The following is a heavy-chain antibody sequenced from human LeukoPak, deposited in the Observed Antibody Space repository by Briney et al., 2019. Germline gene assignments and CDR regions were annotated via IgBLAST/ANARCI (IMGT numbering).Heavy chain of an antibody. CDR2: IGSSGGGI. Sequence: GGSLRLSCAASGFTFSTYTMYWVRHPPGKRLEWVSIIGSSGGGIHYADSVKGRFTISRDNSKNTLYLQMNSLRADDAAVYYCARDGASGWSYVYWGQGTLVTVSS. V-gene: IGHV3-23*01. D-gene: IGHD6-19*01. J-gene: IGHJ4*02. CDR3: ARDGASGWSYVY. CDR1: GFTFSTYT.